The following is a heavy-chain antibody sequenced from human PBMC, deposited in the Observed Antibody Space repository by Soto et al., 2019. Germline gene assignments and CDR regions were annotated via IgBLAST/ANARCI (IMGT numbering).Heavy chain of an antibody. CDR1: GGSFSGYY. CDR2: INHSGST. Sequence: PAETLSLTCAVYGGSFSGYYWSWIRQPPGKGLEWIGEINHSGSTNYNPSLKSRVTISVDTSKNQFSLKLSSVTAADTAVYYCASRRDCSGGSCYNWFDPWGQGTQVTVSS. D-gene: IGHD2-15*01. J-gene: IGHJ5*02. CDR3: ASRRDCSGGSCYNWFDP. V-gene: IGHV4-34*01.